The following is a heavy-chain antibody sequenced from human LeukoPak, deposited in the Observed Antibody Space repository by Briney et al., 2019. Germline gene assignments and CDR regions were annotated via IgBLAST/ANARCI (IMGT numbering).Heavy chain of an antibody. Sequence: SETLSLTCAVYGGSFSGYYWSWIRQPPGKGLEWIGEINHSGSTNYNPSLKSRVTISVDTSKNQFSLKLSSVTAADTAVYYCARSTRGYYDSSGYYYFEYWGQGTLVTVSS. CDR1: GGSFSGYY. D-gene: IGHD3-22*01. V-gene: IGHV4-34*01. J-gene: IGHJ4*02. CDR3: ARSTRGYYDSSGYYYFEY. CDR2: INHSGST.